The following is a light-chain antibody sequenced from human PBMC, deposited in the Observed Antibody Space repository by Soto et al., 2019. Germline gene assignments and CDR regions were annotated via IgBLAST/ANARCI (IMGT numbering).Light chain of an antibody. CDR3: QQYNNWPSWT. V-gene: IGKV3-15*01. CDR2: GAS. J-gene: IGKJ1*01. CDR1: QSVSSN. Sequence: ILTTQSPGTLSLSPEERATLSCRASQSVSSNLAWYQQKPGQAPRLLIYGASTRATGIPARFSGSGSGTEFTLTISSLQSEDFAVYYCQQYNNWPSWTFGQGTKVDIK.